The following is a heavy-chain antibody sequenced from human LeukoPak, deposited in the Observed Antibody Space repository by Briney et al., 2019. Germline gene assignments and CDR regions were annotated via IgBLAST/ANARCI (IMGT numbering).Heavy chain of an antibody. V-gene: IGHV4-39*01. CDR1: DDSISTNNYY. D-gene: IGHD2-21*01. J-gene: IGHJ5*02. CDR3: TRGGDVCELGNL. Sequence: SETDTLTCTVSDDSISTNNYYWSWLRQPPGKGLEWVGTLHFSGTPYYSPSVNSRVSISVDTSKNQFSLMLKSVTATDTAVYYCTRGGDVCELGNLWGQGTLVTVSS. CDR2: LHFSGTP.